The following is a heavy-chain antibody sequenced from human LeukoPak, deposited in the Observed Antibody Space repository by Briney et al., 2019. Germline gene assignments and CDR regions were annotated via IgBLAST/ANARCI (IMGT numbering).Heavy chain of an antibody. CDR3: ARAKRKINAFDI. J-gene: IGHJ3*02. CDR2: MNPNSGNT. V-gene: IGHV1-8*03. CDR1: GYTFTSYD. Sequence: ASVTVSFKASGYTFTSYDINWVRQATGQGLEWMGWMNPNSGNTGYAQKFQGRVTITRNTSISTAYMELSSLRSEDTAVYYCARAKRKINAFDIWGQGTMVTVSS. D-gene: IGHD1-14*01.